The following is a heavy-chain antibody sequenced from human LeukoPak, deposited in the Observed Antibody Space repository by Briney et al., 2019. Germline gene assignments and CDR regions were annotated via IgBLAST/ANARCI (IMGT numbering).Heavy chain of an antibody. V-gene: IGHV3-21*01. J-gene: IGHJ4*02. Sequence: PGGSLRLSCAASGFTFSSYSMNWVRQAPGKGLEWVSSISSSSSYIYYADSVKGRFTISRDNAKNSLYLQMKSLRAEDTAVYYCARRGYHDYSGFDYWGQGTLVTVSS. CDR2: ISSSSSYI. CDR3: ARRGYHDYSGFDY. D-gene: IGHD1-26*01. CDR1: GFTFSSYS.